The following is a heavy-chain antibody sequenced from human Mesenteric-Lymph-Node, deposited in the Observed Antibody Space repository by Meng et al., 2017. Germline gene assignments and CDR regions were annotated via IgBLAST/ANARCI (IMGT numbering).Heavy chain of an antibody. CDR2: IYYTGDT. CDR3: ARLYRLGYSSAWYYFDY. D-gene: IGHD6-13*01. J-gene: IGHJ4*02. Sequence: GSLRLSCTVSGDSISPYYWSWIRQPPGKGLEWIGHIYYTGDTNYNPSLKSRATLSVDTSKNQFSLRLNSVTAADTAVYYCARLYRLGYSSAWYYFDYWGQGTLVTVSS. V-gene: IGHV4-59*01. CDR1: GDSISPYY.